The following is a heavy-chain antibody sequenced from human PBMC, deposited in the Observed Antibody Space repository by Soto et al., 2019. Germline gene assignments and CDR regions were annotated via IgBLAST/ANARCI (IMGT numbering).Heavy chain of an antibody. CDR1: GGTFSSNT. J-gene: IGHJ2*01. CDR3: ARGRGSAVAGNWYFDL. CDR2: IIPIFGAA. D-gene: IGHD6-19*01. Sequence: QVQLVQSGAEVKKPGSSVKVSCEASGGTFSSNTISWVRQAPGQGLEWMGGIIPIFGAANYAQKFQGRVTVTADESTSTAHMELRSPRSDDTAVYYCARGRGSAVAGNWYFDLWGRGTLVTVSS. V-gene: IGHV1-69*12.